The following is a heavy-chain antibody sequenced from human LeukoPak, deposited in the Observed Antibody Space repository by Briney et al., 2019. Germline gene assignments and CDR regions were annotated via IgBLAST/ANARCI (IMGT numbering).Heavy chain of an antibody. Sequence: SETLALTCIVSGGSLSGHYWSWIRQPPGKELELIGHIYYSGATYYSPSLKSRVTISLDTSRNQFALKLTSVTAADTAVYYCARFSSGCDTSSCYLNYWGQGTLVTVS. CDR3: ARFSSGCDTSSCYLNY. CDR1: GGSLSGHY. CDR2: IYYSGAT. J-gene: IGHJ4*02. D-gene: IGHD2-2*01. V-gene: IGHV4-59*11.